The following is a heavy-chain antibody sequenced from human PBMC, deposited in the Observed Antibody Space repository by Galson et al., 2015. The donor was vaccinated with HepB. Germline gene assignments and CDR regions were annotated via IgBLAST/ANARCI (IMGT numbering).Heavy chain of an antibody. Sequence: SVKVSCKASPYTFTGYYIHWVREAPGQGLEWMGRINPKSGGTSSAQTFRGRVTTTRDTSSTTAYMELTRLTSDDTAVYYCTRDLGSRAWGDAFDLWGQGTMVIVSS. J-gene: IGHJ3*01. V-gene: IGHV1-2*06. CDR2: INPKSGGT. CDR3: TRDLGSRAWGDAFDL. CDR1: PYTFTGYY. D-gene: IGHD7-27*01.